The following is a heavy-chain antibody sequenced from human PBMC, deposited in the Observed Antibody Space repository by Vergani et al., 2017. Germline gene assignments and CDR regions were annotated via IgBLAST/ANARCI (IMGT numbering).Heavy chain of an antibody. CDR3: ARGAYDSSSYYPHNWFDP. Sequence: QVQLVQSGAEVKKPGASVKVSCKASGYTFTGYYMHWVRQAPGQGLEWMGWINPNSGGTNYAQKFQGRVTMTRDTSISTAYMELSRLRSDDTAVYYCARGAYDSSSYYPHNWFDPWGQGTLVTVSS. D-gene: IGHD3-22*01. CDR1: GYTFTGYY. J-gene: IGHJ5*02. V-gene: IGHV1-2*02. CDR2: INPNSGGT.